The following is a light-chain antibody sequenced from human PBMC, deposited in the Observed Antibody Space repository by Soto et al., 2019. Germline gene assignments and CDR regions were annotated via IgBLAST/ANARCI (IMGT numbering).Light chain of an antibody. CDR1: SSNIGAGYD. Sequence: QSVLTQSPSVSGAPGQRVTISCTGTSSNIGAGYDVHWYQQVPGTAPKLLIYGNNNRPSGVPDRFSGSKSGTSASLAITGLQAEDEADYYCQSYDSRLSGLVLFGGGTKVTVL. CDR2: GNN. CDR3: QSYDSRLSGLVL. V-gene: IGLV1-40*01. J-gene: IGLJ2*01.